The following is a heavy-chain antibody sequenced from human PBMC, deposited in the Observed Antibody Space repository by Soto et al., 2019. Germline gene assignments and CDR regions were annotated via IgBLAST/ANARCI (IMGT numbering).Heavy chain of an antibody. D-gene: IGHD6-19*01. J-gene: IGHJ4*02. CDR2: ISGSGGST. CDR1: GFTFSSYA. Sequence: EVQLLESGGGLVQPGGSLRLSCAASGFTFSSYAMSWVRQAPGKGLEWVSAISGSGGSTYYADSEKGRFTISRDNSKNTLYLQMNSLRAENTAVYYCAQGWLAPFDYWGQGTLVTVSS. CDR3: AQGWLAPFDY. V-gene: IGHV3-23*01.